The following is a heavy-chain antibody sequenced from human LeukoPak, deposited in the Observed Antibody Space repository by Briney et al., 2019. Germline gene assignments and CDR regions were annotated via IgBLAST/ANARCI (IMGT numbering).Heavy chain of an antibody. J-gene: IGHJ4*02. V-gene: IGHV3-74*03. CDR3: ARDRDHSFDY. Sequence: GGSLRLSCAASGFPSGTYLMHWVRQAPGKGLVWVSHINSDGSSTAYADSVKGRFTISRDNAKNTLYLQMSSLRAEDTAVYYCARDRDHSFDYWGQGTLVTVSS. CDR1: GFPSGTYL. CDR2: INSDGSST.